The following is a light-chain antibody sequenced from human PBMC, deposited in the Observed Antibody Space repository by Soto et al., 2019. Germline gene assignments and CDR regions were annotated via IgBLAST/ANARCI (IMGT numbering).Light chain of an antibody. CDR1: SSDVGGYNY. V-gene: IGLV2-14*01. J-gene: IGLJ1*01. Sequence: QSALTQPASVSGSPGQSITISCTGTSSDVGGYNYVSWYQQHPGKAPKLMIYDVTNRPSGVSNRFSGSKSGNTASLTIFGLEAEDEADYYCSSYTSRSTYVLGTGTQLTVL. CDR3: SSYTSRSTYV. CDR2: DVT.